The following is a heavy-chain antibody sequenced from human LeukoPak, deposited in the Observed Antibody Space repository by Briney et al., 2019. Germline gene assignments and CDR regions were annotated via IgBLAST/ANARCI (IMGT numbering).Heavy chain of an antibody. CDR2: ISSSSRYI. Sequence: SGGSLRLSCAASAFTFSNYNMNWVRQAPGKGLEWDSSISSSSRYIYYADSVKDRFTISRDNAKNSLNLQMSGLRAEDTAVYYCARDRVAAAPRKSSLDVWGKGTTVTVSS. J-gene: IGHJ6*04. D-gene: IGHD6-13*01. V-gene: IGHV3-21*01. CDR1: AFTFSNYN. CDR3: ARDRVAAAPRKSSLDV.